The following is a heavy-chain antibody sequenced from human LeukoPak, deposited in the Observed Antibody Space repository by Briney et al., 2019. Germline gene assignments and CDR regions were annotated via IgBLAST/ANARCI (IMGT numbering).Heavy chain of an antibody. Sequence: GGSLRLSCAASGLTFNSYAMSWVRQAPGKGLEWVSAISASGTNTYYADSVKGRFTISRDNSKNTLYLQVNSLRVDDTTVYYCAKGFCSGSCHGGYFGYWGQGTLVTVSS. D-gene: IGHD2-15*01. CDR1: GLTFNSYA. J-gene: IGHJ4*02. CDR3: AKGFCSGSCHGGYFGY. V-gene: IGHV3-23*01. CDR2: ISASGTNT.